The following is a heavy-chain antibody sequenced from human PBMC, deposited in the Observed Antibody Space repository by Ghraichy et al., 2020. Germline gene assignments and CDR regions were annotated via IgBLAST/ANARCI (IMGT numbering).Heavy chain of an antibody. CDR1: GGSISSGGYS. CDR2: IYHSGST. CDR3: AREYREWGNWFDP. V-gene: IGHV4-30-2*01. Sequence: SETLSLTCAVSGGSISSGGYSWSWIRQPPGKGLEWIGYIYHSGSTYYNPSLKSRVTISVDRSKNQFSLKLSSVTAADTAVYYCAREYREWGNWFDPWGQGTLVTVSS. J-gene: IGHJ5*02. D-gene: IGHD3-3*01.